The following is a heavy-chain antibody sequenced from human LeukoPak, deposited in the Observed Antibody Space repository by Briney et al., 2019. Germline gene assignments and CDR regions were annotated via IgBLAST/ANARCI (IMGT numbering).Heavy chain of an antibody. CDR1: GLTFSSYE. V-gene: IGHV3-48*03. Sequence: GGSLRLSCAASGLTFSSYEMNWVRQAPGKGLEWVSYISSSGSTIYYADSVKGRFTISRDNAKNSLYLQMNSLRAEDTAVYYCARPPPVDYYDSSGNFDYWGQGTLVTVSS. J-gene: IGHJ4*02. CDR3: ARPPPVDYYDSSGNFDY. D-gene: IGHD3-22*01. CDR2: ISSSGSTI.